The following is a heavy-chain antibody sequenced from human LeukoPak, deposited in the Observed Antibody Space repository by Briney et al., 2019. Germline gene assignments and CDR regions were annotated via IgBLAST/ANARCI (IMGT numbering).Heavy chain of an antibody. J-gene: IGHJ4*02. D-gene: IGHD6-6*01. CDR1: GGSFSSYY. CDR2: MHTSGST. Sequence: SETLSLTCAVYGGSFSSYYWNWIRQPAGRGLEWIGRMHTSGSTNYNPSLKSRVTMSVDTSKNQLSLKLTSVTAADTAVYYCARGVAPRRFDYWGQGTPVTVSS. V-gene: IGHV4-59*10. CDR3: ARGVAPRRFDY.